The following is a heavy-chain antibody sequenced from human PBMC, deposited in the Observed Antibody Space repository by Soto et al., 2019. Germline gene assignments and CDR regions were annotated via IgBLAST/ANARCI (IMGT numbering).Heavy chain of an antibody. D-gene: IGHD6-6*01. V-gene: IGHV4-30-4*01. CDR1: GGSISIGDYY. J-gene: IGHJ4*02. CDR2: IYYSGST. Sequence: SETLSLTCTVSGGSISIGDYYWSWIRQPPGKGLEWIGYIYYSGSTYYNPSLKSRVTISVDTSKNQFSLKLSSVTAADTAVYYCAGSASIAAPVDYWGQGTLVTVSS. CDR3: AGSASIAAPVDY.